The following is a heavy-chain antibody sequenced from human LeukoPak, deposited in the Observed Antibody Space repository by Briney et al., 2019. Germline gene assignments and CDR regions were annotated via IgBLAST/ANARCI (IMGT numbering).Heavy chain of an antibody. CDR1: GYTLTELS. J-gene: IGHJ4*02. CDR3: ARGRDRPVLKYDY. Sequence: ASVKVSCKVSGYTLTELSMHWVRQAPGKGLEWMGGFDPEDGETIYAQKFQGRVTMTEDTSTDTAYMELSSVTAADTAVYYCARGRDRPVLKYDYWGQGTLVTVSS. V-gene: IGHV1-24*01. CDR2: FDPEDGET.